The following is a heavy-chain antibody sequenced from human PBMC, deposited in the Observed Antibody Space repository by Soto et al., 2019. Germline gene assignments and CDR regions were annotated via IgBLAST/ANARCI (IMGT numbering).Heavy chain of an antibody. CDR1: GGPFNNYY. Sequence: QLQLQQWGAGLLKPSETLSLTCAVYGGPFNNYYWSWIRQSPTKGLEWIGEINHTGSPNYNPSLKSRVTISRDTSKKQISLKLSSVTAADTAVYYCASQVGIPNNRVGVVWGQGTLVTVSS. CDR3: ASQVGIPNNRVGVV. CDR2: INHTGSP. V-gene: IGHV4-34*01. D-gene: IGHD2-21*01. J-gene: IGHJ1*01.